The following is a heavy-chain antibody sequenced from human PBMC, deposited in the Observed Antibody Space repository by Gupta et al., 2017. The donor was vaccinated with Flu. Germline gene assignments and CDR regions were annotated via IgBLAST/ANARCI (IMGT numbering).Heavy chain of an antibody. V-gene: IGHV4-39*01. J-gene: IGHJ6*02. CDR3: ARHCSSTSCYYYGMDV. Sequence: PPGKGLEWIGNIYFSGSTYYNPSLKSRVTISVDTSKNQFSLKLSSVTAADTAVYYCARHCSSTSCYYYGMDVWGQGTTVTVSS. D-gene: IGHD2-2*01. CDR2: IYFSGST.